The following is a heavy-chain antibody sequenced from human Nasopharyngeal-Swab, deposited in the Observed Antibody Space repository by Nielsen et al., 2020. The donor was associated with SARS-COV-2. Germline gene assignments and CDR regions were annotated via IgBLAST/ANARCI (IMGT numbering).Heavy chain of an antibody. D-gene: IGHD3-22*01. CDR3: ARERYYYDSSGKMDWYFDL. CDR2: ISAYNGNT. Sequence: ASVKVSCKASGYTFTSHGISWVRQAPGQGLEWMGWISAYNGNTNYAQKLQGRVTMTTDTSTSTAYMELRSLRSDDTAVYYCARERYYYDSSGKMDWYFDLWGRGTLVTVSS. J-gene: IGHJ2*01. V-gene: IGHV1-18*01. CDR1: GYTFTSHG.